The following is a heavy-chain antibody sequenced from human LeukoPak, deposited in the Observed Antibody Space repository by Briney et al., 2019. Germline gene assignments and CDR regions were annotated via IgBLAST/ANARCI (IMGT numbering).Heavy chain of an antibody. CDR1: GFTFSSYW. J-gene: IGHJ4*02. CDR2: IKQDGSVK. Sequence: GGPLRLSCAASGFTFSSYWMSWVRQAPGKGLEWVANIKQDGSVKYYVDSVKGRFTISRDNAKNSLYLQISSLRAEDTAVYYCARGNDYGDHVGIYFDYWGQGTPVTVSS. V-gene: IGHV3-7*03. CDR3: ARGNDYGDHVGIYFDY. D-gene: IGHD4-17*01.